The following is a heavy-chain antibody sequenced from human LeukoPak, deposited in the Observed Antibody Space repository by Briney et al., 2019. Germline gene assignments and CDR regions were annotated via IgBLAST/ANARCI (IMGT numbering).Heavy chain of an antibody. D-gene: IGHD4-17*01. CDR2: ISSSGSTI. CDR1: GFTFSSYE. J-gene: IGHJ4*02. V-gene: IGHV3-48*03. CDR3: AREYYGDLRY. Sequence: PGGSLRLSCAASGFTFSSYEMNWVRQAPGKGLEWVSYISSSGSTIYYADSVKGRFTTSRDNAKNSLYLQMNSLRAEDTAVYYCAREYYGDLRYWGQGTLVTVSS.